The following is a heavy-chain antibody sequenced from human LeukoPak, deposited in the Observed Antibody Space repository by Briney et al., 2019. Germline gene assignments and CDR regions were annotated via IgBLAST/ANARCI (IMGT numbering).Heavy chain of an antibody. Sequence: GGSLRLSCAASGFTFNKYAMHWVRQAPGKGLEYVSSISCNAGSTSYGDSVKGRFTISRDNSKNTLYLQMGSLRADDTAVYYCARERYSTPTDDAFDIWGQGTMVTVSS. V-gene: IGHV3-64*02. CDR1: GFTFNKYA. D-gene: IGHD5-18*01. J-gene: IGHJ3*02. CDR3: ARERYSTPTDDAFDI. CDR2: ISCNAGST.